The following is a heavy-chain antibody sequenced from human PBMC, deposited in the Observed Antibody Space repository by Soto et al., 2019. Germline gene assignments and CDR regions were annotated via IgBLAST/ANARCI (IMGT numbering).Heavy chain of an antibody. CDR3: ATTEFCTTGLCYPGGFDY. V-gene: IGHV3-30*03. CDR2: ISYDGSNI. CDR1: GFTFRNYG. D-gene: IGHD2-8*01. Sequence: QVQLVESGGGVVQPGRSLRLSCATSGFTFRNYGMNWIRQAPGKGLEWVAFISYDGSNIHFLDSVKGRFPISRANPKNTLHLQMNSLRADDSAVYYCATTEFCTTGLCYPGGFDYWGQGTRVTVSS. J-gene: IGHJ4*02.